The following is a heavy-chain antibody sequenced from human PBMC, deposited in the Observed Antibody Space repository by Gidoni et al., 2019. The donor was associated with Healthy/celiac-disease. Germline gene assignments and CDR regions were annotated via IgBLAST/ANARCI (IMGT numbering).Heavy chain of an antibody. CDR2: ISYDGSNK. D-gene: IGHD3-10*01. CDR1: GFTFRRYA. CDR3: ARLDSLWFGELSEYFQH. V-gene: IGHV3-30-3*01. J-gene: IGHJ1*01. Sequence: QEQLVESGGGVVQPGRSLRPSCAASGFTFRRYAMHWVRQAPGKGLEWVAVISYDGSNKYYADSVKGRFTISRDNSKNTLYLQMNSLRAEDTAVYYCARLDSLWFGELSEYFQHLGQGTLVTVSS.